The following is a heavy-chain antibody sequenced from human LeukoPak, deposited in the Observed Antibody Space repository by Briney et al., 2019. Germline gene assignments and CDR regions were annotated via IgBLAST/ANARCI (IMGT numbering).Heavy chain of an antibody. CDR3: ASVRKGYCSSTSCYAKGYYYYYMDV. D-gene: IGHD2-2*01. V-gene: IGHV4-61*02. CDR1: GGSISSGSYY. Sequence: PSETLTLICTVSGGSISSGSYYWSWIRKPAGKGLEWIGRIYTSGSTNYNPSLKSRVTISVDTSKNQFSLKLSSVTAADTAVYYCASVRKGYCSSTSCYAKGYYYYYMDVWGKGTTVTISS. J-gene: IGHJ6*03. CDR2: IYTSGST.